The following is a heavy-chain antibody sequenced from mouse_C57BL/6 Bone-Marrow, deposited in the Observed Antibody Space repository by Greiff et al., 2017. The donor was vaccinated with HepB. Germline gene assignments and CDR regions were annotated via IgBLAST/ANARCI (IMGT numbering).Heavy chain of an antibody. V-gene: IGHV5-2*01. CDR3: ARVYDGYWYFDV. CDR2: INSDGGST. D-gene: IGHD2-3*01. Sequence: EVKLMESGGGLVQPGESLKLSCESNEYEFPSHDMSWVRKTPEKRLELVAAINSDGGSTYYPDTMERRFIISRDDTKKTLYLQMSSLRSEDTALYYCARVYDGYWYFDVWGTGTTVTVSS. J-gene: IGHJ1*03. CDR1: EYEFPSHD.